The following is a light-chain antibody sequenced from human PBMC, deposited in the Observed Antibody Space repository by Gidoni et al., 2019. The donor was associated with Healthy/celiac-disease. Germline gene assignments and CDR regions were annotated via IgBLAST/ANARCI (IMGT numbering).Light chain of an antibody. CDR2: DAS. V-gene: IGKV1-33*01. CDR3: QQYDNLLMCS. Sequence: DIQMTQSPSSLSASVGDRVTITCQASQDISNYLNWYQQKPGKAPELLIYDASNLETGVPSRFSGSGSGTDFTFTISSLQPEDIATYYCQQYDNLLMCSFXQXTKLEIK. J-gene: IGKJ2*04. CDR1: QDISNY.